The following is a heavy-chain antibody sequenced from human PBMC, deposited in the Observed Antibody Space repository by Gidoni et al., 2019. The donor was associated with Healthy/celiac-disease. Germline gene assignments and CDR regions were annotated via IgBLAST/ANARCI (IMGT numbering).Heavy chain of an antibody. CDR2: IYYSGST. Sequence: QVQLQESGPGLVKPSETLSLPCTVSGGSVSSGSYHWSWMRQPPGKGLEWIGYIYYSGSTNYNPSLKSRVTISVDTSKNQFSLKLSSVTAADTAVYYCARGRDWFDPWGQGTLVTVSS. CDR1: GGSVSSGSYH. CDR3: ARGRDWFDP. J-gene: IGHJ5*02. V-gene: IGHV4-61*01.